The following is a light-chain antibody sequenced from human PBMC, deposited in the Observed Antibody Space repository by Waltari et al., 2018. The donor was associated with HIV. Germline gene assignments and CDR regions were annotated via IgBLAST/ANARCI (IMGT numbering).Light chain of an antibody. J-gene: IGLJ3*02. CDR1: RTDVGTHNL. CDR2: EVF. CDR3: CSYVSSGTFV. Sequence: QSALTQPASVSGSPGQSITISCNGTRTDVGTHNLVSWHRQYPGKAPQLIIYEVFKRPSGVSDRFSGSDSGQTSSLTISGLQAEDEADYYCCSYVSSGTFVFGGGTKLTVL. V-gene: IGLV2-23*02.